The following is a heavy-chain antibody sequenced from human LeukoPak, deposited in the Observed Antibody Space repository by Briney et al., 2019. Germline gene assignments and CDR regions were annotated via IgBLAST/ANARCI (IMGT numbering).Heavy chain of an antibody. J-gene: IGHJ4*02. CDR2: IYYSGST. V-gene: IGHV4-39*01. CDR3: ARHPRSGSYLY. D-gene: IGHD1-26*01. CDR1: AGSISSSSYY. Sequence: SETLSLTCTVSAGSISSSSYYWGWIRHPPGKGLEWIGRIYYSGSTYYNPSLKSRGTISVDTSKSQFSLKLSSVTAADTAVYYCARHPRSGSYLYWGQGTLVTVSS.